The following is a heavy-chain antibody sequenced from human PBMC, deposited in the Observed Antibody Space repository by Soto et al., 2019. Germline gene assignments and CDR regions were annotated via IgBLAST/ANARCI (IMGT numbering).Heavy chain of an antibody. CDR1: GFNFADFV. D-gene: IGHD3-22*01. Sequence: PGGSLRLSCAASGFNFADFVMHWVRQAPGKGLEYVSGIWTDSSRRAHADSVKGRFTISRDNSKNTLYLQMNSLRAEDTAVYYCARDSSEAYYDSSGYYAYWGQGTLVTVSS. CDR3: ARDSSEAYYDSSGYYAY. J-gene: IGHJ4*02. V-gene: IGHV3-9*01. CDR2: IWTDSSRR.